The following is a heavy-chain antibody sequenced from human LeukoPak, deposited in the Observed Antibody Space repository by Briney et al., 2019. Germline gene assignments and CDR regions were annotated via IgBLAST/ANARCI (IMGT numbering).Heavy chain of an antibody. CDR3: ARAVLLWFGESITDAFHI. J-gene: IGHJ3*02. Sequence: SETLSLTCTVSGGSISSYYWSWIRQPPGKGLEWIGYIYYSGSTNYNPSLKSRVTISVDTSKNQFSLKLSSVTAADTAVYYCARAVLLWFGESITDAFHIWGQGTMVTVSS. V-gene: IGHV4-59*01. CDR2: IYYSGST. D-gene: IGHD3-10*01. CDR1: GGSISSYY.